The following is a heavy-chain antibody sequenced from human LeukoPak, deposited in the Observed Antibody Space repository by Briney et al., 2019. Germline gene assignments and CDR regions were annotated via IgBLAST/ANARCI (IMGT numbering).Heavy chain of an antibody. CDR1: GGTFSSYA. D-gene: IGHD4-11*01. Sequence: SVKVTCKASGGTFSSYAISWVRQAPGQGLEWMERIIPIFGTANYAQKFQGRVTITTDESTSTAYMELSSLRSEDTAVYYCARGRYDSNYGNYWGQGTLVTVSS. CDR2: IIPIFGTA. V-gene: IGHV1-69*05. J-gene: IGHJ4*02. CDR3: ARGRYDSNYGNY.